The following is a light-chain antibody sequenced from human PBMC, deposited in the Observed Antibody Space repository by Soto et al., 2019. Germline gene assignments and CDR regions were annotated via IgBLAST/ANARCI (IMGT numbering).Light chain of an antibody. V-gene: IGKV4-1*01. CDR1: QNILSTSNNRNY. CDR2: WAS. Sequence: DIVMTQSPDSLAVSLGERAAINCKSSQNILSTSNNRNYLGWFQQKSGMPPQLIISWASARESGVPDRFSGSASGTDFTLTISSMQAEDVAVYYCQQYYNAPITFGQGKRLASK. CDR3: QQYYNAPIT. J-gene: IGKJ5*01.